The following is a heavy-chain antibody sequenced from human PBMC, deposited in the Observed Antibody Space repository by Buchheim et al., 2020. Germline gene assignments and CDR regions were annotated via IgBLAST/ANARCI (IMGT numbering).Heavy chain of an antibody. V-gene: IGHV3-30*18. J-gene: IGHJ6*02. CDR2: ISYDGSNK. CDR1: GFTFSSYG. Sequence: QVQLVESGGGVVQPGRSLRLSCAASGFTFSSYGMHWVRQAPGKGLEWVAVISYDGSNKYYADSVKGRFTISRDNSKNTLYLQMNSLRAEDTAVYYCAKAVVGAMVWGMDVGGQGTT. CDR3: AKAVVGAMVWGMDV. D-gene: IGHD1-26*01.